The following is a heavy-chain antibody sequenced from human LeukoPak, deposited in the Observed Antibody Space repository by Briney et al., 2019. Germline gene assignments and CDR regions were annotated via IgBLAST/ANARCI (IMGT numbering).Heavy chain of an antibody. CDR1: GFTVSSNY. CDR3: ARCPLVQGYYYGMDV. Sequence: PGGSLRLSCAASGFTVSSNYMSWVRQAPGKGLEWVSIIYSGGSTYYADSVKGRFTISRDSSKNTLHLQMNSLRAEDTAVYYCARCPLVQGYYYGMDVWGQGTTVTVSS. D-gene: IGHD3-16*01. V-gene: IGHV3-66*01. J-gene: IGHJ6*02. CDR2: IYSGGST.